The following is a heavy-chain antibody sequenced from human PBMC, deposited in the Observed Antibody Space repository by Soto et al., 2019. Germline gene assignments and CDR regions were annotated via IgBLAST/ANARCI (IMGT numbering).Heavy chain of an antibody. J-gene: IGHJ3*02. D-gene: IGHD3-3*01. CDR1: GGTFSSYA. Sequence: QVQLVQSGAEVKKPGSSVKVSCKASGGTFSSYAISWVRQAPGQGLEWMGGIIPIFGTANYAQKFQGRVTITADESTSTAYMELSSLRSEDTAVYYCASLRAVLITTNLDDAFDIWGQGTMVTVSS. CDR2: IIPIFGTA. CDR3: ASLRAVLITTNLDDAFDI. V-gene: IGHV1-69*01.